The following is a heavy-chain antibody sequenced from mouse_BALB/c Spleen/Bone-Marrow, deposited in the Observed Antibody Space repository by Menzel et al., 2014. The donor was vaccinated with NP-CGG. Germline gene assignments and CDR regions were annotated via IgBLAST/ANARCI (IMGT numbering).Heavy chain of an antibody. Sequence: QVQLQQSGAELVKPGASVKLSCKASGYTFTSYWMHWVKQRPGQGLEWIGEINPSNGRSNYSEKFKGKATLTVDKSSSTTYMQLSSLTSEDSAVYSCARYNAYDWYFDVWGAGTTVTVYS. D-gene: IGHD2-2*01. J-gene: IGHJ1*01. V-gene: IGHV1S81*02. CDR3: ARYNAYDWYFDV. CDR2: INPSNGRS. CDR1: GYTFTSYW.